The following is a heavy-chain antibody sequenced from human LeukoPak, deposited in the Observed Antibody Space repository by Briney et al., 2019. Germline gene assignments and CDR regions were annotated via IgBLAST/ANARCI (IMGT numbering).Heavy chain of an antibody. CDR2: IYHSGST. D-gene: IGHD3-3*01. V-gene: IGHV4-39*07. Sequence: SETLSLTCTVSGGSISGSTYYWGWIRQPPGKGLEWIGSIYHSGSTYYNPSLKSRVTISVDTSKNQFSLKLSSVTAADTAVYYCARVSYDFWSGYYTFDYWGQGTLVTVSS. CDR3: ARVSYDFWSGYYTFDY. J-gene: IGHJ4*02. CDR1: GGSISGSTYY.